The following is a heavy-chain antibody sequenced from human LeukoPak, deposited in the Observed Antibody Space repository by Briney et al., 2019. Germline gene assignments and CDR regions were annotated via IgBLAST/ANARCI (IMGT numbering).Heavy chain of an antibody. CDR2: IIPIFGTA. Sequence: GASVTVSFTASGGTFTIYAISWVRQAPGQGLEWMGGIIPIFGTANYAQKFQGRVTITADESTSTAYMELSSLRSEDTAVYYCARPTAAGTPSPFDYWGQGTLVTVSS. CDR3: ARPTAAGTPSPFDY. CDR1: GGTFTIYA. D-gene: IGHD6-13*01. J-gene: IGHJ4*02. V-gene: IGHV1-69*13.